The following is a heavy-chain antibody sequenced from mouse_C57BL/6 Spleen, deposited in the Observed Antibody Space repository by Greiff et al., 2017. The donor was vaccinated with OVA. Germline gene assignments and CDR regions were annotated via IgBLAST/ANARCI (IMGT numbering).Heavy chain of an antibody. CDR3: ARDSHFDY. V-gene: IGHV3-6*01. J-gene: IGHJ2*01. CDR1: GYSITSGYY. CDR2: ISYDGSN. D-gene: IGHD6-2*01. Sequence: EVQLVESGPGLVKPSQSLSLTCSVTGYSITSGYYWNWIRQFPGNKLEWMGYISYDGSNNYNPSLKNRISITRDTSKNQFFLKLNSVTTEDTATYYGARDSHFDYWGQGTTLTVSS.